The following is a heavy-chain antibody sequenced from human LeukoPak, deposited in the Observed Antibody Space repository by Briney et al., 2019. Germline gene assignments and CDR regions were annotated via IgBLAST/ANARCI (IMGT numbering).Heavy chain of an antibody. J-gene: IGHJ6*02. Sequence: PGGSLRLSCAASGFTFSSYSMNWVRQAPGKGLEWVSYISSSSSTIYYADSVKGRFTISRDNAKNSLYLQMNSLRAEDTAVYYCATVFYPPTYYGMDIWGQGTTVTVSS. CDR1: GFTFSSYS. CDR2: ISSSSSTI. D-gene: IGHD1-26*01. CDR3: ATVFYPPTYYGMDI. V-gene: IGHV3-48*04.